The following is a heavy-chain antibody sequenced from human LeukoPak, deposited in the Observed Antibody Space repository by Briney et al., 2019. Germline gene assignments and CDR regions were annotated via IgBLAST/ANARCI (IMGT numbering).Heavy chain of an antibody. CDR2: IYYSGST. D-gene: IGHD4-23*01. V-gene: IGHV4-59*08. CDR1: GGSISPYY. J-gene: IGHJ4*02. Sequence: PSETLSLTCTVSGGSISPYYWSWIRQPPGKGLEWIGYIYYSGSTYYNPSLKSRVTISVDTSKNQFSLKLSSVTAADTAVYYCARVKVVKAPFDYWGQGTLVTVSS. CDR3: ARVKVVKAPFDY.